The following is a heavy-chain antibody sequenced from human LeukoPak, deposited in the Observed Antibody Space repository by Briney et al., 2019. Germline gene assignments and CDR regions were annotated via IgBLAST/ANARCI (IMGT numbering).Heavy chain of an antibody. CDR1: GFTFSTYS. CDR2: ISSSSSYI. CDR3: ARVPYYYDSSGFYSGYMDV. D-gene: IGHD3-22*01. V-gene: IGHV3-21*01. Sequence: GGSLRLSCAASGFTFSTYSMNWGRQAPGKGLEWVSSISSSSSYIYYADSVKGRFTISRDNAKNSLYLQINSLRAEDTAVYYCARVPYYYDSSGFYSGYMDVWGKGTTVTISS. J-gene: IGHJ6*03.